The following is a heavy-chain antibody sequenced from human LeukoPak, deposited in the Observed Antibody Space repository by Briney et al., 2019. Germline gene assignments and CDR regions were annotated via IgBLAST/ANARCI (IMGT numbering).Heavy chain of an antibody. J-gene: IGHJ4*02. V-gene: IGHV1-3*01. D-gene: IGHD3-3*01. CDR1: GYTFTSYA. CDR3: ARGPRITIFGVATGPDDY. CDR2: INAGNGNT. Sequence: GASVKVSCKASGYTFTSYAMHWARQAPGQRLEWMGWINAGNGNTKYPQKFQGRVTITRDTSASTAYMELSSLRSEDTAVYYCARGPRITIFGVATGPDDYWGQGTLVTVSS.